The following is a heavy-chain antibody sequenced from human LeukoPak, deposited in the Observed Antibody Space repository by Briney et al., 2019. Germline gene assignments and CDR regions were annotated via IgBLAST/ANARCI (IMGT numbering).Heavy chain of an antibody. CDR3: ARSSSVDTALVGVHWFDP. CDR2: IFHSRST. CDR1: GDSITSGYY. Sequence: PSETLSLTCVVSGDSITSGYYWAWIRQPPGKGLEWIGSIFHSRSTYRNPSLRSRVTISLNTSKNQISLILSSMTAADTAVYYCARSSSVDTALVGVHWFDPWGQGTLVTVSS. J-gene: IGHJ5*02. D-gene: IGHD5-18*01. V-gene: IGHV4-38-2*01.